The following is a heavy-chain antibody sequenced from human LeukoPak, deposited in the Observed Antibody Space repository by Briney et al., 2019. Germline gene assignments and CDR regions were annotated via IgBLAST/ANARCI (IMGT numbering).Heavy chain of an antibody. CDR3: ATDGAVAGTAYPEY. D-gene: IGHD6-19*01. CDR2: INPNSGGT. Sequence: ASVKVSCKASGYTFTAYYIHWVRQAPGQGLEWMGWINPNSGGTKYAQKFQGRVTMTRDTSISTAYMELSSLTSDDTALYYCATDGAVAGTAYPEYWGQGTLVTVSS. V-gene: IGHV1-2*02. J-gene: IGHJ4*02. CDR1: GYTFTAYY.